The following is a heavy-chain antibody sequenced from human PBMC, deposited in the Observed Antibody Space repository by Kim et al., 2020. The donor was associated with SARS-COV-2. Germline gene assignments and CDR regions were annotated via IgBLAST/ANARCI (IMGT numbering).Heavy chain of an antibody. Sequence: GGSLRLSCAASGFAFSGSAMHWVRQPSGKGLEWVGRIRSKANSYATAYAASVKGRITISRDDSKTTAFLQMNSLKTEDTAVYYCTSLQGYGDRNDYWGQGTLVTVSS. CDR2: IRSKANSYAT. CDR1: GFAFSGSA. D-gene: IGHD4-17*01. J-gene: IGHJ4*02. V-gene: IGHV3-73*01. CDR3: TSLQGYGDRNDY.